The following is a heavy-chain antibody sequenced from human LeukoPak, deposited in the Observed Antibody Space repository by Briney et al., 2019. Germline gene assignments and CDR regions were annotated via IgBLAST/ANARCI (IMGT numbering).Heavy chain of an antibody. J-gene: IGHJ4*02. CDR3: ARGIIAAAGVQTIDY. CDR2: ISSSSSYI. Sequence: GSLRLSCSASGFTFSSYSMNWVRQAPGKGLGWVSSISSSSSYIYYADSVKGRFTISRDNAKNSLYLQMNSLRAEDTAVYYCARGIIAAAGVQTIDYWGQGTLVTVSS. D-gene: IGHD6-13*01. V-gene: IGHV3-21*01. CDR1: GFTFSSYS.